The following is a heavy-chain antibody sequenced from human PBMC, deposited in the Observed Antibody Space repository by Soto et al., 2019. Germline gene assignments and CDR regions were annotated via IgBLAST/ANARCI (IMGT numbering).Heavy chain of an antibody. D-gene: IGHD4-17*01. V-gene: IGHV3-23*01. CDR1: GFTFSDHA. CDR3: ARFPESTVTAHFDY. CDR2: MSGSGDNT. J-gene: IGHJ4*02. Sequence: EVQLLESGGGLVQPGGSLRLSCAVSGFTFSDHAMSWVRRAPGKGLEWVSAMSGSGDNTYYADSVKGRFTISRDNSKNTLYLQMNGLRAEDTALYYCARFPESTVTAHFDYWGQGTLVTVSS.